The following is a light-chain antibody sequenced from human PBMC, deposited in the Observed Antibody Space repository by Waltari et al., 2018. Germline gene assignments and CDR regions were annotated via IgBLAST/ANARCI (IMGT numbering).Light chain of an antibody. CDR1: QNVNST. Sequence: EIIMTQSPATLSLSPGERATLSCRASQNVNSTLAWYQQKPCQAPRLLIYGASIRATGIPARFSGSGSGTQFTLTINSLQSEDSAVYFCQQHNDWPPWTFGQGTKVELK. CDR2: GAS. CDR3: QQHNDWPPWT. J-gene: IGKJ1*01. V-gene: IGKV3-15*01.